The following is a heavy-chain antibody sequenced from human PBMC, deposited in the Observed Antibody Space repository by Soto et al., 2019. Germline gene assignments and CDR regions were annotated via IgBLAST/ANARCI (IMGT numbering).Heavy chain of an antibody. CDR2: IGTAGDT. J-gene: IGHJ3*02. Sequence: GGSLGLSCAASGFTFSSYDMHWVRQATGKGLEWVSAIGTAGDTYYPGSVKGRFTISRENAKNSLYLQMNSLRAGDTAVYYCARVSLGGIAAAGDAFDIWGQGTMVTVSS. CDR1: GFTFSSYD. V-gene: IGHV3-13*01. CDR3: ARVSLGGIAAAGDAFDI. D-gene: IGHD6-13*01.